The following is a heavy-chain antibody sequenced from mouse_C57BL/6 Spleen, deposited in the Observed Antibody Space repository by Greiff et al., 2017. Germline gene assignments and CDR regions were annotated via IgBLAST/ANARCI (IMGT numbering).Heavy chain of an antibody. V-gene: IGHV1-55*01. J-gene: IGHJ3*01. CDR1: GYTFTSYW. CDR2: IYPGSGST. D-gene: IGHD2-3*01. Sequence: QVQLQQPGAELVKPGASVKMSCKASGYTFTSYWITWVKQRPGQGLEWIGDIYPGSGSTNYNEKFKSKATLTVDTSSSTAYMQLSSLTSEDSAVYYCAREGDGYYWFACWGHGTLVTVSA. CDR3: AREGDGYYWFAC.